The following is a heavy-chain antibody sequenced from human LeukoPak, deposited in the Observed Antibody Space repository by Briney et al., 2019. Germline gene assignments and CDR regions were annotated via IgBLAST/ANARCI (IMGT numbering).Heavy chain of an antibody. CDR2: INHSGST. CDR1: GGSFSGYY. Sequence: SEALSLTCAVYGGSFSGYYWSWIRQPPGKGLEWIGEINHSGSTNYNPSLKSRVTISVDTSKNQFSLKLSSVTAADTAVYYCASESSSFAAFDIWGQGTMVTVSS. V-gene: IGHV4-34*01. J-gene: IGHJ3*02. CDR3: ASESSSFAAFDI. D-gene: IGHD6-13*01.